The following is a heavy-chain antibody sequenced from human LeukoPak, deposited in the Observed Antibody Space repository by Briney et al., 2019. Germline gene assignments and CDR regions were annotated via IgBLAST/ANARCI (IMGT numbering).Heavy chain of an antibody. CDR2: ISSSSSTI. CDR3: ARDRGYDFWSGYYGFDY. CDR1: GFTFSSYN. J-gene: IGHJ4*02. Sequence: GGSLRLSCAASGFTFSSYNMNWVRQAPGKGLEWVSYISSSSSTIYYADSVKGRFTISRDNAKNSLYLQMNSLRDEDTAVYYCARDRGYDFWSGYYGFDYWGQGTLVTVSS. D-gene: IGHD3-3*01. V-gene: IGHV3-48*02.